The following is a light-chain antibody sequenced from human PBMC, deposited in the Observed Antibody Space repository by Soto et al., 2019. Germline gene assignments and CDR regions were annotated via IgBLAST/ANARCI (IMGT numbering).Light chain of an antibody. Sequence: QSVLTQPASVSGSPGQSITISCTGTGSDVGGYNYVSWYQQHPGKAPKLMIYEVSNRPSGVSNRFSGSKSGNTASLTISGLQAEDEADYYCSSYTSSSTLGHVFGTGTKVTVL. CDR1: GSDVGGYNY. J-gene: IGLJ1*01. V-gene: IGLV2-14*01. CDR2: EVS. CDR3: SSYTSSSTLGHV.